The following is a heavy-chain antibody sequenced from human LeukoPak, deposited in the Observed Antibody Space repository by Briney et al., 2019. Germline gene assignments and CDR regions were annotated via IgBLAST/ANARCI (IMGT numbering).Heavy chain of an antibody. V-gene: IGHV3-7*01. Sequence: GGSLRLSCAASGFTFSSYWMSWVRQAPGKGLEWVANIKQDGSEKYYVDSVKGRFTISRDNAKNSLYLQMNSLRAEDTAVYYCAREEISGSGRYFDLWGRGTLVTVSS. D-gene: IGHD6-19*01. CDR2: IKQDGSEK. CDR3: AREEISGSGRYFDL. J-gene: IGHJ2*01. CDR1: GFTFSSYW.